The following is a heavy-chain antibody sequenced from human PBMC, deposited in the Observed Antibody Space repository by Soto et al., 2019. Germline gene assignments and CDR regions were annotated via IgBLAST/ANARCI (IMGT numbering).Heavy chain of an antibody. CDR3: ARNYPGRGGSSFYLDF. CDR1: GFNFRDYY. Sequence: QVDLVESGGGLVKPGGSLRLSCAASGFNFRDYYMSWIRQAPGKGLECVSYISNSASSLYYADSVKGRFAISRDNVENTLFLQMNSLRAEDTAVYYCARNYPGRGGSSFYLDFWGQGTPVTVSS. J-gene: IGHJ4*02. V-gene: IGHV3-11*01. D-gene: IGHD2-15*01. CDR2: ISNSASSL.